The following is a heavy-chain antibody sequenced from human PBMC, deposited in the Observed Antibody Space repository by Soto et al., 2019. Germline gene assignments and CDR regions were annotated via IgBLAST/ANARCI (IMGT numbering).Heavy chain of an antibody. V-gene: IGHV1-24*01. CDR2: FDPEDGET. CDR1: GYTLTELS. D-gene: IGHD3-3*01. CDR3: ATTSHFGVVIIPVDYYYYMEV. Sequence: ASVKVSCKVSGYTLTELSMHWVRQAPGKGLEWMGGFDPEDGETIYAQKFQGRVTMTEDTSTDTAYMELSSLRSEDTAVYYCATTSHFGVVIIPVDYYYYMEVWGKGTTVTVSS. J-gene: IGHJ6*03.